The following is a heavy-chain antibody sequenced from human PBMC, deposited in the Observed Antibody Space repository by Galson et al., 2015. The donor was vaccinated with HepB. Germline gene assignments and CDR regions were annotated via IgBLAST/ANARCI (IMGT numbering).Heavy chain of an antibody. CDR1: GYTFTSYA. CDR3: ARGSYGDYVSLGY. V-gene: IGHV1-3*01. J-gene: IGHJ4*02. CDR2: INAGNGNT. D-gene: IGHD4-17*01. Sequence: SVKVSCKASGYTFTSYAMHWVRQAPGQRLEWMGWINAGNGNTKYSQKFQGRVTITRGTSASTAYMYPSSLRSEDTAVYYCARGSYGDYVSLGYWGQGTLVTVSS.